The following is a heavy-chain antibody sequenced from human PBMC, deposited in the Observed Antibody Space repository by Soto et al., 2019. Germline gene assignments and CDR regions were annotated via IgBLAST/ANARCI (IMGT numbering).Heavy chain of an antibody. CDR2: IYYRGST. V-gene: IGHV4-59*11. Sequence: SETLSLTCTVSGGSISSHYWSWVRQAPGKGLEWIGHIYYRGSTSYNPSLRSRSTISVGTSNNQFSLKLNSVTTADTAVYYCARDGREASGMDVWGQGTKVTVS. D-gene: IGHD1-26*01. CDR3: ARDGREASGMDV. J-gene: IGHJ6*02. CDR1: GGSISSHY.